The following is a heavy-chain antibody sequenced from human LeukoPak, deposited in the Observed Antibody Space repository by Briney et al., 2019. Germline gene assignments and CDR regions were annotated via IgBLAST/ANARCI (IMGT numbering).Heavy chain of an antibody. J-gene: IGHJ4*02. D-gene: IGHD3-10*01. CDR1: GASISSTCHY. Sequence: SETLSLTCTVSGASISSTCHYWGWIRQPPGTGLGWLGSIDSGSTYYNPSLKSRVTISVDTSKNQFSLTMSSVTAPDTAVYYCARAIPTSLWFGEIEAFDYWGQGTLVTVSS. V-gene: IGHV4-39*07. CDR3: ARAIPTSLWFGEIEAFDY. CDR2: IDSGST.